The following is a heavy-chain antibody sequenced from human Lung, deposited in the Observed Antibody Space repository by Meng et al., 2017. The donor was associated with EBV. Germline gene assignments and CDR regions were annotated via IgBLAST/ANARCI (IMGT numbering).Heavy chain of an antibody. V-gene: IGHV4-4*02. CDR1: GASISNNNW. D-gene: IGHD5-12*01. Sequence: VPRQAPGQGLVKPSGHLSLRCAVSGASISNNNWWSWVRQPPGKGLEWIGEISHSGTTNYTPSLKSRVTISVDKSKNQFSLKLTSVTAADTAVYYCARIEGYDRLYYFGQWGRGTLVTASS. J-gene: IGHJ4*02. CDR2: ISHSGTT. CDR3: ARIEGYDRLYYFGQ.